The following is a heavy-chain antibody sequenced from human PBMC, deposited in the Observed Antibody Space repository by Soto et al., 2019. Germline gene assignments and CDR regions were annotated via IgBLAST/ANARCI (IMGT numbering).Heavy chain of an antibody. J-gene: IGHJ4*02. Sequence: QVQLVQSGAEGKKPGSSVKVSCKASGGTFSSYSINWVRQAPGQGLEWMGEIIPIFGTANYAQKFQGRVTITADESTSTAYMELSSLRSEDTAVYYCARDGGRHSGGIDYCGQGTLVTVSS. CDR2: IIPIFGTA. CDR1: GGTFSSYS. D-gene: IGHD1-26*01. CDR3: ARDGGRHSGGIDY. V-gene: IGHV1-69*01.